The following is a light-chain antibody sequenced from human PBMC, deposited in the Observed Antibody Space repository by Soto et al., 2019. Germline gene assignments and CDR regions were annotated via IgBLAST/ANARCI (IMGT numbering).Light chain of an antibody. V-gene: IGKV3-20*01. J-gene: IGKJ2*01. CDR2: GAS. CDR3: QQYGSSPYT. CDR1: QSVSTF. Sequence: EIVLTQSPATLSLSPGERATLSCRASQSVSTFLAWYQHKPGQAPRLLIYGASSRATGIPDRFSGSGSGTDFTLTISRLEPEDFAVYYCQQYGSSPYTFGQGTKVDIK.